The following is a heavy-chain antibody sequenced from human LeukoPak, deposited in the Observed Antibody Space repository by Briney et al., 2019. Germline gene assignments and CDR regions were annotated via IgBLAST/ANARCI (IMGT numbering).Heavy chain of an antibody. CDR3: TKVATTPVWASDY. CDR1: GITVSSNY. V-gene: IGHV3-53*01. J-gene: IGHJ4*02. CDR2: IYSDGTT. D-gene: IGHD1-1*01. Sequence: PGGSLRLSCAASGITVSSNYMSWVRQDPGKGLEWVSIIYSDGTTLYADSVKGRFTISRDTSKNRLYLHMDSLRAEDTAIYYCTKVATTPVWASDYWGQGTLVTVSS.